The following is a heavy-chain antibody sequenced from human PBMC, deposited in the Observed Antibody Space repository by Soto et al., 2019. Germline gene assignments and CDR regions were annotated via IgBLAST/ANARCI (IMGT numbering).Heavy chain of an antibody. J-gene: IGHJ5*02. V-gene: IGHV4-39*01. CDR2: IYYSGST. D-gene: IGHD3-10*01. CDR3: ARHGSGSYRWFDP. CDR1: GGSISSSSYY. Sequence: SETLSLTCTVSGGSISSSSYYWGWIRQPPGKGLEWIGSIYYSGSTYYKPSLKSRVTISVDTSKNQFSLKLSSVTAADTAVYYCARHGSGSYRWFDPWGQGTLVTVSS.